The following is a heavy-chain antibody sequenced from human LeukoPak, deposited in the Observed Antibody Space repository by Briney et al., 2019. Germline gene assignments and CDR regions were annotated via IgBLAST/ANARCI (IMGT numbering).Heavy chain of an antibody. CDR1: GYTFTAYY. V-gene: IGHV1-2*02. CDR2: IHPNSGGT. D-gene: IGHD6-19*01. CDR3: ALNLVKIALAPTP. J-gene: IGHJ5*02. Sequence: ASVKVSCKASGYTFTAYYVHWVRQAPGQGPEWMGWIHPNSGGTKYAQNFQGRVTMTRDTSITTAYMELSSLRSDDTAVYYCALNLVKIALAPTPWGQGTLVTVSS.